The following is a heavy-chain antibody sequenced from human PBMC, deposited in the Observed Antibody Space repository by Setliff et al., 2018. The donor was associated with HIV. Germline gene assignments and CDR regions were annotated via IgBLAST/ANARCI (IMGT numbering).Heavy chain of an antibody. D-gene: IGHD1-26*01. CDR3: ARCSGSYPCDGMDV. CDR2: IYPSDSDT. V-gene: IGHV5-51*01. Sequence: GESLKISCQGSGYNFRGFWIAWVRQMPGKGLEWMGIIYPSDSDTRYSPSFQGQVTISADKSISIAYLQWNSLKASDTAMYYCARCSGSYPCDGMDVWGQGTTVTVS. J-gene: IGHJ6*02. CDR1: GYNFRGFW.